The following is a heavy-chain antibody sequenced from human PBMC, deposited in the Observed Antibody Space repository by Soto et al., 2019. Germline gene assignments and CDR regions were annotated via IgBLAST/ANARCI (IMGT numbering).Heavy chain of an antibody. V-gene: IGHV4-31*03. CDR1: DVSISSGADY. CDR2: IYSSGSS. D-gene: IGHD6-19*01. Sequence: SETLSLTCSVSDVSISSGADYWSWIRQRPGKGLEWIGSIYSSGSSSYNPALKSRLTISLDTSKNQFPLKLTSVTAADTAVYYCARFAYRSGWNFDYWGRGTLVTVSS. J-gene: IGHJ4*02. CDR3: ARFAYRSGWNFDY.